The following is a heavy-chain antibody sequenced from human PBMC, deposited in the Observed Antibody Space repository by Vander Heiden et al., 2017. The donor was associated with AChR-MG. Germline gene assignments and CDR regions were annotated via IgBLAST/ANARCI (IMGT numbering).Heavy chain of an antibody. CDR1: GGSISTRSYS. Sequence: QLQLQESGPGLVKPSETLSLTCTVSGGSISTRSYSWGWVRQRPGKGLEWIGRMYYSVTTFYNPSLKNRVTISRDTSKSQFSLRLTSVTAADTAVYYCARQGTRGYSLGDYWGQGTLGTVSS. J-gene: IGHJ4*02. CDR2: MYYSVTT. CDR3: ARQGTRGYSLGDY. D-gene: IGHD5-18*01. V-gene: IGHV4-39*01.